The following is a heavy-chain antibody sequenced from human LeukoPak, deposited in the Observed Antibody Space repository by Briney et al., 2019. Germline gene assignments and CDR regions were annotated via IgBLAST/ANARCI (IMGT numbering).Heavy chain of an antibody. D-gene: IGHD3-3*01. V-gene: IGHV4-59*01. J-gene: IGHJ6*02. Sequence: SETLSLTCTVSGGSINNYYWSWIRQPPGKGLEWIGYIYYSGSTNYNPSLKSRVTISVDTSKNQFSLKLSSVTAADTAVYYCARFWSGYYGRSYYYYGMDVWGQGTTVTVSS. CDR2: IYYSGST. CDR1: GGSINNYY. CDR3: ARFWSGYYGRSYYYYGMDV.